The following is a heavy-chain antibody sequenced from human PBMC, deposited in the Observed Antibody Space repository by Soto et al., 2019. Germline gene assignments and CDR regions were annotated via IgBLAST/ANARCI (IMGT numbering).Heavy chain of an antibody. V-gene: IGHV4-31*03. D-gene: IGHD1-1*01. Sequence: SETLSLTCTVSGGSISSGGYYWSWIRQHPGKGLEWIGYIYYSGSTYYNPSLKSRVTISVDTSKNQFSLKLSSVTAADTAVYYCARVIMPDSGNWNLRFDPWGQGTLVTVSS. J-gene: IGHJ5*02. CDR2: IYYSGST. CDR1: GGSISSGGYY. CDR3: ARVIMPDSGNWNLRFDP.